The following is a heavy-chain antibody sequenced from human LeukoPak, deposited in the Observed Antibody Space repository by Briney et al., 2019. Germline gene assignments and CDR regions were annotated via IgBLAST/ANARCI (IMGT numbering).Heavy chain of an antibody. Sequence: GGSLRLSCAASGFTFSIYAMSLVRQAPGKGLEWVSAISGSVGSTYYADSVKGRFTISRDNSKNTLYLQMNSLRADDTALYYCAKDLYSSGWYGGYFDYWGQGTLVTVSS. CDR2: ISGSVGST. J-gene: IGHJ4*02. V-gene: IGHV3-23*01. CDR1: GFTFSIYA. CDR3: AKDLYSSGWYGGYFDY. D-gene: IGHD6-19*01.